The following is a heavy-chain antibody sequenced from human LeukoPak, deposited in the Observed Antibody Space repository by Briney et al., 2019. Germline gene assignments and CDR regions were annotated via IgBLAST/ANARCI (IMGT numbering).Heavy chain of an antibody. J-gene: IGHJ6*03. D-gene: IGHD5-18*01. Sequence: SSETLSLTCTVSGGSISSYYRSWIRQPPGKGLEWIGYIYYSGSTNYNPSLKSRVTISVDTSKNQFSLKLSSVTAADTAVYYCARGIPRFSSYYYYMDVWGKGTTVTVSS. CDR1: GGSISSYY. CDR2: IYYSGST. V-gene: IGHV4-59*01. CDR3: ARGIPRFSSYYYYMDV.